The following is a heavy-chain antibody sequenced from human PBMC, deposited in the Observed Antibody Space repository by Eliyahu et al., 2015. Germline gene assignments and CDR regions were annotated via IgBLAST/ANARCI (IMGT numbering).Heavy chain of an antibody. V-gene: IGHV3-48*02. D-gene: IGHD6-13*01. CDR1: GFTFSSNS. CDR2: INSGSSVI. J-gene: IGHJ4*02. CDR3: ARGYSSSWFAY. Sequence: EVQLVESGGGFVQPGGSLRLFCAASGFTFSSNSMTWVRQAPGXGLEWVSYINSGSSVIEYADSVKGRFTISRDNAKNALYLQMNSLTDEDTAVYYCARGYSSSWFAYWGQGTLVTVSS.